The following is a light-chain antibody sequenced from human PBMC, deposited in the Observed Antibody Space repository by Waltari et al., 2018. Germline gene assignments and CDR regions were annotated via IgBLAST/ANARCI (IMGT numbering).Light chain of an antibody. V-gene: IGLV1-44*01. J-gene: IGLJ2*01. Sequence: QSVLTQPPSASGTPGQRVTISCSGSSSNIGSNPVNWYQQLPGTAPKLLIYSKNQRPSGVPDRFSGSKSGTSASLAISGLQSEDEADYYCAAWDDSLNVVVFGGGTKLTVL. CDR3: AAWDDSLNVVV. CDR1: SSNIGSNP. CDR2: SKN.